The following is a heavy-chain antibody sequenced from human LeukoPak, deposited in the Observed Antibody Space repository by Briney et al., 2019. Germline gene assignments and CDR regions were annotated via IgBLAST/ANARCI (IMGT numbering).Heavy chain of an antibody. Sequence: SVKVSCKASGGTFSSYAISWVRQAPGQGHEWMGRIIPIFGTANYAQKFQGRVTITTDESTSTAYMELSSLRSEDTAVYYCARDSGLLWFGEFVDYWGQGTLVTVSS. CDR2: IIPIFGTA. V-gene: IGHV1-69*05. CDR3: ARDSGLLWFGEFVDY. D-gene: IGHD3-10*01. CDR1: GGTFSSYA. J-gene: IGHJ4*02.